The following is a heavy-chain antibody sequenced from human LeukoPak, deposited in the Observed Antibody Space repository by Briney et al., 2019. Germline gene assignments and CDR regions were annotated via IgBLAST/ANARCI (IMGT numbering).Heavy chain of an antibody. Sequence: GGSLRLSCAASEFTLSGFWMSWVRQAPGKGLEWVATINRDGSVKHYLDSVKGRFTVSRDNAKNSLYLQMNSLRAEDTAVYYCARDYSSGYYFDAFDIWGQGTMVTVSP. D-gene: IGHD6-19*01. CDR2: INRDGSVK. CDR1: EFTLSGFW. CDR3: ARDYSSGYYFDAFDI. J-gene: IGHJ3*02. V-gene: IGHV3-7*03.